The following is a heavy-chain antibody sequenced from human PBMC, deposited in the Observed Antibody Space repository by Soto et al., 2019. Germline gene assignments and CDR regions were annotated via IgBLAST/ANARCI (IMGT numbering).Heavy chain of an antibody. D-gene: IGHD3-10*01. CDR1: GYTFTSYG. J-gene: IGHJ4*02. Sequence: QVQLVQSGAEVKKPGASVKVSCKASGYTFTSYGISWVRQTPGQGREWMGWISAYNGKTNYAQKLQGRVTMTTDTSTSTAYLEVRSLGSDDTAVYYCARDPGTRSDYWGQGTLVTVSS. CDR2: ISAYNGKT. V-gene: IGHV1-18*01. CDR3: ARDPGTRSDY.